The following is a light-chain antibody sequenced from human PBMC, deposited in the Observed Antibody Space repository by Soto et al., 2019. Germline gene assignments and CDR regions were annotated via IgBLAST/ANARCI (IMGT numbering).Light chain of an antibody. V-gene: IGKV1-33*01. CDR2: DAY. CDR1: QDISNS. J-gene: IGKJ3*01. Sequence: DIKMTQSPSSLSASVGDRVTISCQASQDISNSLNWYQQKPGKAPELLIYDAYNLETGVQSRFRGSGSGTDFTLTISSLQHEDIGTYYCQHYDRIPPTFGPGNNVDFK. CDR3: QHYDRIPPT.